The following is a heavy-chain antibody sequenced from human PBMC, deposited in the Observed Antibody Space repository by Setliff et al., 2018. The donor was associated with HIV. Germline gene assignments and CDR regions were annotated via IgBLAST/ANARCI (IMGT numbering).Heavy chain of an antibody. Sequence: NPSETLSLTCAVYGGSFSGYFWTWIRQPPQKRLEWIGEINHSGDTNYNPSLESRVTISADTSKNQFSLKLSSVTAADTAVYYCARVGDFYDTSGYYSVLDAFDIWGQGTMVTVSS. CDR2: INHSGDT. V-gene: IGHV4-34*01. CDR3: ARVGDFYDTSGYYSVLDAFDI. D-gene: IGHD3-22*01. J-gene: IGHJ3*02. CDR1: GGSFSGYF.